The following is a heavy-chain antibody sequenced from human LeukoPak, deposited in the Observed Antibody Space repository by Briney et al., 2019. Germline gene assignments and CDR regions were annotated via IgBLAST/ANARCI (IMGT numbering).Heavy chain of an antibody. CDR2: IYYSGST. CDR1: GGSISSGDYY. Sequence: PSQTLSLTCTVSGGSISSGDYYWSWIRQPPGTGLEWIGYIYYSGSTYYNPSLKSRVTISVDTSKNQFSLKLSSVTAADTAVYYCARAYGDSGHFQHWGQGTLVTVSS. CDR3: ARAYGDSGHFQH. D-gene: IGHD4-17*01. J-gene: IGHJ1*01. V-gene: IGHV4-30-4*08.